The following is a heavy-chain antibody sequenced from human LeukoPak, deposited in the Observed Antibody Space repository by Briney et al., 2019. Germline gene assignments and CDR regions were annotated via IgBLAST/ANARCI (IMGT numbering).Heavy chain of an antibody. D-gene: IGHD6-19*01. CDR3: ARSRDRSSGLVFFDY. CDR2: ISAYNGNT. CDR1: GYTFTSYG. J-gene: IGHJ4*02. V-gene: IGHV1-18*01. Sequence: GASVNVSCTASGYTFTSYGISWVRQAPGQGLEWMGWISAYNGNTNYAQKLQGRVTMTTDTSTSTAYMELRSLRSDDTAVYYCARSRDRSSGLVFFDYWGQGTLVTVSS.